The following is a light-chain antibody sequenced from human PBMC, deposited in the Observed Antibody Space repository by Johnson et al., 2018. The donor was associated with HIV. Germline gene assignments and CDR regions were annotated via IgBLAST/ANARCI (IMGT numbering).Light chain of an antibody. CDR3: GTWDSSLSVYV. CDR2: DNK. V-gene: IGLV1-51*01. J-gene: IGLJ1*01. Sequence: QSVLTQPPSVSAAPGQKVTISCSGSSFDIGNNYVSWHQQLPGTAPKLLIYDNKKRPSGIPDRFSGSKSGTSATLGITGLQTGAEADYYCGTWDSSLSVYVFGTGTKVTVL. CDR1: SFDIGNNY.